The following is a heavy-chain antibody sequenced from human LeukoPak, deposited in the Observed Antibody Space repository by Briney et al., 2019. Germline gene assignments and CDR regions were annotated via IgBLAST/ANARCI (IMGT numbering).Heavy chain of an antibody. V-gene: IGHV4-59*08. CDR3: ARGARAGYNLEPFDY. CDR2: IYYSGST. J-gene: IGHJ4*02. D-gene: IGHD5-24*01. CDR1: GGSMSSYY. Sequence: TSETLSLTCTVSGGSMSSYYWSWIRQPPGKGLEWIGYIYYSGSTKYNPSLKSRVTISVDTSKYQFSLKLSSVTAADTAVYYCARGARAGYNLEPFDYWGQGTLVTVSS.